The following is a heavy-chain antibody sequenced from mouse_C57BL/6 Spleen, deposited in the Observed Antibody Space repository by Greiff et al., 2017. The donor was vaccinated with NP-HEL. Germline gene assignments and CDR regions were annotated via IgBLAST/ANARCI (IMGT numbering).Heavy chain of an antibody. CDR3: ARSNGMDY. CDR2: IYPGDGDT. CDR1: GYAFSSYW. V-gene: IGHV1-80*01. J-gene: IGHJ4*01. Sequence: QVQLQQSGAELVKPGASVKISCKASGYAFSSYWMTWVKQRPGKGLEWIGQIYPGDGDTNYNGKFKGKATLTADKSSSTAYMQLSSLTSEDSAVYFCARSNGMDYWGQGTSVTVSS.